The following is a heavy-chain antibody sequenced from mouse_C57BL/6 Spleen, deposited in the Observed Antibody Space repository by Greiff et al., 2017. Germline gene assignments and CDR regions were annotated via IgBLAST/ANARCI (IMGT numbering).Heavy chain of an antibody. CDR3: ARWDYDLYAMDY. Sequence: LQQPGAELVKPGASVKLSCKASGYTFTSYWMHWVKQRPGQGLEWIGMIHPNSGSTNYNEKFKSKATLTVDKSSSTAYMQLSSLTSEDSAVYYCARWDYDLYAMDYWGQGTSVTVSS. D-gene: IGHD2-4*01. V-gene: IGHV1-64*01. CDR2: IHPNSGST. CDR1: GYTFTSYW. J-gene: IGHJ4*01.